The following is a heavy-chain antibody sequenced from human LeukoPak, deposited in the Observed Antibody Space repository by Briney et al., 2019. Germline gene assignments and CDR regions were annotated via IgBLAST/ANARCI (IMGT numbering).Heavy chain of an antibody. D-gene: IGHD3-10*01. Sequence: PGGSLRLSCAASGFTFSSYGMSWVRQAPGKGLEWVSAISGSGGSTYYADSVKGRFTISRDNSKNTLYLQMNSLRAEDTAVYYCAKENYYGSGSYYNQGYFDYWGQGTLVTVSS. V-gene: IGHV3-23*01. CDR3: AKENYYGSGSYYNQGYFDY. CDR2: ISGSGGST. J-gene: IGHJ4*02. CDR1: GFTFSSYG.